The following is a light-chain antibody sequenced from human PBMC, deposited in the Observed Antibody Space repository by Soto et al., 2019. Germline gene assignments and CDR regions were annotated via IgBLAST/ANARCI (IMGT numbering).Light chain of an antibody. CDR2: DAS. Sequence: EVVLTQSPVTLSLSPGERATLSCRASQSFRGLLAWYHQKPGQTPRLLIYDASSRPPGIPDRFSGSGSGTDFTLTISRLEPEDFAVYYCQQSATFGPGTKVDIK. CDR3: QQSAT. J-gene: IGKJ3*01. CDR1: QSFRGL. V-gene: IGKV3-20*01.